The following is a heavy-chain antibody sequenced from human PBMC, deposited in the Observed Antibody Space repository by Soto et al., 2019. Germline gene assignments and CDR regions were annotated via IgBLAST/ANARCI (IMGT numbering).Heavy chain of an antibody. CDR2: IWYDGSNK. J-gene: IGHJ6*03. CDR1: GFTFSSYG. CDR3: AREGYCSSTSCHASEYYYYMDV. V-gene: IGHV3-33*01. Sequence: GGSLRLSCAASGFTFSSYGMHWVRQAPGKGLEWVAVIWYDGSNKYYADSVKGRFTISRDNSKNTLYLQMNSLRAEDTAVYYCAREGYCSSTSCHASEYYYYMDVWGKGTTVTVSS. D-gene: IGHD2-2*01.